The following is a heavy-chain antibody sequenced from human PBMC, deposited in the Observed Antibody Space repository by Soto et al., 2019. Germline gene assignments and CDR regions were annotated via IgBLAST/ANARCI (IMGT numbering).Heavy chain of an antibody. CDR1: GYSFTSYW. CDR3: ATDLFHDYADAWVTFRPADY. D-gene: IGHD3-16*02. CDR2: IDPSDSYT. Sequence: GESLKISCKGFGYSFTSYWISWVRQMPGKGLEWMGRIDPSDSYTNYSPSFQGHVTISADKSISTAYLQWSSLKASDTAVYYCATDLFHDYADAWVTFRPADYWGQGTQVTVSS. J-gene: IGHJ4*02. V-gene: IGHV5-10-1*01.